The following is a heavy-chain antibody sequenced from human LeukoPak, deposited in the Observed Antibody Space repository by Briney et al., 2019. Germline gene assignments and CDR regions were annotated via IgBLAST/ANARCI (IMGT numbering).Heavy chain of an antibody. D-gene: IGHD1-1*01. CDR1: GVTFRDYY. V-gene: IGHV4-34*01. J-gene: IGHJ4*02. CDR2: INHTGST. CDR3: ASHDNVDHLRH. Sequence: PSETLSLTCAVYGVTFRDYYWSWIRQSPGNGLERIGEINHTGSTAYNPALKSRVTISVDTSKKQFSLNLRSVTAADTAMYYCASHDNVDHLRHWGQGTLVTVSS.